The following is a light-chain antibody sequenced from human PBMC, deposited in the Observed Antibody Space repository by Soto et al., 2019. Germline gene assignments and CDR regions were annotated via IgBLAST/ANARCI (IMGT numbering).Light chain of an antibody. CDR2: ENN. CDR1: SSNIGNNY. J-gene: IGLJ1*01. CDR3: GTWDSSLSGVLYV. Sequence: QSALTQPPSVSAAPGQKGTISCSGSSSNIGNNYVSWYQQLPGTAPKLLIYENNERPSGIPDRFSGSKSGASATLGITGLQTGDEADYYCGTWDSSLSGVLYVFGTGTKVTVL. V-gene: IGLV1-51*02.